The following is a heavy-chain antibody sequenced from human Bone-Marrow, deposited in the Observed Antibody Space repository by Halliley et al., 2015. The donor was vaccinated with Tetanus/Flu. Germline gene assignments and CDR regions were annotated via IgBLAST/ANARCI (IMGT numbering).Heavy chain of an antibody. CDR2: IKTEGSAT. J-gene: IGHJ4*02. Sequence: WVSGIKTEGSATNYADSVKGRFPVSRDNTKNTLDRQMTSLRADDTGVDYCARESSWLQLETFDYWGQGSLVAVSS. CDR3: ARESSWLQLETFDY. V-gene: IGHV3-74*01. D-gene: IGHD5-12*01.